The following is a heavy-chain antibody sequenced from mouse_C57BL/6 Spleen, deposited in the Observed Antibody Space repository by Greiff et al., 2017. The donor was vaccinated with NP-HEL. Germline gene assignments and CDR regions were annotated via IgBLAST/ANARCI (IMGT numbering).Heavy chain of an antibody. CDR1: GYTFTSYW. Sequence: QVQLQQPGAELVMPGASVKLSCKASGYTFTSYWMHWVKQRPGQGLEWIGGIDPSDSYTNYNQKFKGKATLTVDKSSSTAYMQLSSLSAEDAAYYYCARNWDDYAMDYWGQGTSVTVSS. D-gene: IGHD4-1*01. V-gene: IGHV1-69*01. CDR3: ARNWDDYAMDY. CDR2: IDPSDSYT. J-gene: IGHJ4*01.